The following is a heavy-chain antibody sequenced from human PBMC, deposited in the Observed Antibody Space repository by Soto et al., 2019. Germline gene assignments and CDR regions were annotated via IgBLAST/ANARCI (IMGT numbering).Heavy chain of an antibody. V-gene: IGHV1-24*01. CDR3: ASGYCSGGSCYHNIDY. Sequence: ASVKVSCKVSGYTLTELSMHWVRQAPGKGLEWMGGFDPEDGETIYAQKFQGRVTMTEDTSTDTAYMELSSLRSEDTAVYYCASGYCSGGSCYHNIDYWGQGTLVTVSS. CDR2: FDPEDGET. J-gene: IGHJ4*02. D-gene: IGHD2-15*01. CDR1: GYTLTELS.